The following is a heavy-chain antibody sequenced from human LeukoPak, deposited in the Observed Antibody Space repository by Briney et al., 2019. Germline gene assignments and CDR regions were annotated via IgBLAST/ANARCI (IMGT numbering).Heavy chain of an antibody. D-gene: IGHD3-10*01. CDR1: GFTFSDYY. CDR2: ISSSGSTI. J-gene: IGHJ3*02. V-gene: IGHV3-11*04. Sequence: GGSLRLSCAASGFTFSDYYMSWIRQAPGKGLEWVSYISSSGSTIYYADSVKGRFTISRDNAKNSLYLQMNSLRDEDTAVYYCARDTDYGSGSYRDAFDIWGQGTMVTVSS. CDR3: ARDTDYGSGSYRDAFDI.